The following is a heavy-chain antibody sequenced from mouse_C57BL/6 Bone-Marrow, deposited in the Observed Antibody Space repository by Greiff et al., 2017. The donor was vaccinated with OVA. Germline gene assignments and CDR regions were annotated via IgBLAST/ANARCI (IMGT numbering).Heavy chain of an antibody. J-gene: IGHJ4*01. Sequence: VQLKQSGPELVKPGASVKISCKASGYTFTDYYMNWVKQSHGKSLEWIGDINPNNGGTSYNQKFKGKATLTVDKSSSTAYMELRSLTSEDSAVYYCARDGSGAMDYWGQGTSVTVSS. D-gene: IGHD1-1*01. CDR3: ARDGSGAMDY. CDR2: INPNNGGT. CDR1: GYTFTDYY. V-gene: IGHV1-26*01.